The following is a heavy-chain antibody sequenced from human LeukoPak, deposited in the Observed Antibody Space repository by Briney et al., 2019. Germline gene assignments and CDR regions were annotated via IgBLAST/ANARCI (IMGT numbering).Heavy chain of an antibody. V-gene: IGHV5-10-1*01. CDR2: IDPSDSYT. D-gene: IGHD3-10*01. J-gene: IGHJ5*02. CDR3: ARGGSGSYYGYNWFDP. Sequence: GESLKISCKGSGYSFTSYWTSWVRQMPGKGLEWMGRIDPSDSYTNYSPSFQGHVTISADKSISTAYLQWSSLKASDTAMYYCARGGSGSYYGYNWFDPWGQGTLVTVSS. CDR1: GYSFTSYW.